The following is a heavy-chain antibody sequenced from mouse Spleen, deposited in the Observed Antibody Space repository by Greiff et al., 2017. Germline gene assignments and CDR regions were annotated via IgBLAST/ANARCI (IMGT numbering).Heavy chain of an antibody. V-gene: IGHV1-80*01. Sequence: QVQLQQSGAELVKPGASVKISCKASGYAFSSYWMNWVKQRPGKGLEWIGQIYPGDGDTNYNGKFKGKATLTADKSSSTAYMQLSSLTSEDSAVYFCARWETSTATWAYWGQGTLVTVSA. CDR1: GYAFSSYW. D-gene: IGHD1-2*01. J-gene: IGHJ3*01. CDR3: ARWETSTATWAY. CDR2: IYPGDGDT.